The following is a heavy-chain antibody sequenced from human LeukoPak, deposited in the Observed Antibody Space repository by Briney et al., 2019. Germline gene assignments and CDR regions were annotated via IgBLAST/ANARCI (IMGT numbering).Heavy chain of an antibody. D-gene: IGHD3-3*01. J-gene: IGHJ5*02. CDR2: VYPVDSDT. Sequence: ESLKISCKGSGYSFTSYWIGWVRQMPRKGLEWMGIVYPVDSDTRCSPSFQGHVTISADKSLSTAYLQWSSLKASDTAMYYCARRFYDFGSGEGWFDPWGQGTLVTVSS. CDR1: GYSFTSYW. CDR3: ARRFYDFGSGEGWFDP. V-gene: IGHV5-51*01.